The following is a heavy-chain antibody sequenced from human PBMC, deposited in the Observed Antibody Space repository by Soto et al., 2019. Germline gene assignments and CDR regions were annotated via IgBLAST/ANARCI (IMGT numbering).Heavy chain of an antibody. Sequence: GGSLRLSCAASGFTFSSYAMHWVRQAPGKGLEWVTLISYDGSDKYYADSVQGRFTISRDNSESTLYLQVNNLRTEDTAVYYCAREVESLDCWGRGTLVTVSS. J-gene: IGHJ4*02. CDR2: ISYDGSDK. V-gene: IGHV3-30-3*01. CDR1: GFTFSSYA. CDR3: AREVESLDC.